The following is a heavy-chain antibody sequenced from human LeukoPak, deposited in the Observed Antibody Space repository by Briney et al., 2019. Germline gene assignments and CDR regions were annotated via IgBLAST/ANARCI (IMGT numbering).Heavy chain of an antibody. Sequence: SETLSLTCAVSGGSISSGGYSWSWIRQSPEKGLEWIGYIYPSGRTYYNPSLKSRLNMSLDKSENQFSLKLNSVTAADTAMYYCASHHYGPFDYWGQGTLITVSS. V-gene: IGHV4-30-2*06. CDR2: IYPSGRT. J-gene: IGHJ4*02. CDR3: ASHHYGPFDY. D-gene: IGHD3-10*01. CDR1: GGSISSGGYS.